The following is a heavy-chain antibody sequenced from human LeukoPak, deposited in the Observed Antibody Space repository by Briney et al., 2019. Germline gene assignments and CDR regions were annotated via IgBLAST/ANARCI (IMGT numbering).Heavy chain of an antibody. CDR3: ARGRRTGSIFGVVVVRRWFDP. CDR1: GGSFSGYY. Sequence: SETLSLTCAVYGGSFSGYYWSWIRQPAGKGLEWIGEINHSGSTNYNPSLKSRVTISVDTSKNQFSLKLSSVTAADTAVYYCARGRRTGSIFGVVVVRRWFDPWGQGTLVTVSS. D-gene: IGHD3-3*01. V-gene: IGHV4-34*01. CDR2: INHSGST. J-gene: IGHJ5*02.